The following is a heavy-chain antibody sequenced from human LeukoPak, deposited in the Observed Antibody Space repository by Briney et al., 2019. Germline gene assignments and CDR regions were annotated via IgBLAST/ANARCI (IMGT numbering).Heavy chain of an antibody. CDR3: ARELPDYYDSSGSTDDY. V-gene: IGHV1-2*02. CDR1: GYTFTGYH. CDR2: INPNSGGT. Sequence: ASVKVSCKASGYTFTGYHMHWVRQAPGQGLGWMGWINPNSGGTNYAQKFQGRVTMTRDTSISTAYMELSRLRSDDTAVYYCARELPDYYDSSGSTDDYWGQGTLVTVSS. J-gene: IGHJ4*02. D-gene: IGHD3-22*01.